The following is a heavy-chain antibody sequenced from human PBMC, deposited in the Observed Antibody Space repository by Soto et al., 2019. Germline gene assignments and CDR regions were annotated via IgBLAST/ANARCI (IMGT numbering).Heavy chain of an antibody. CDR3: ARGRLGYSYGGGAFDI. Sequence: SVKVSCKTSGDTFSIYTISWVRQAPGQGLEWMGRVLPFLDITSYSQRFQGRVTITADRSTTTAYMELTSLRSEDTAVYYCARGRLGYSYGGGAFDIWGQGTMVTVSS. CDR2: VLPFLDIT. J-gene: IGHJ3*02. D-gene: IGHD5-18*01. V-gene: IGHV1-69*02. CDR1: GDTFSIYT.